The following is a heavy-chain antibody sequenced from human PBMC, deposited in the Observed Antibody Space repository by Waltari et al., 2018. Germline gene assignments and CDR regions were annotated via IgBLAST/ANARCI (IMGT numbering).Heavy chain of an antibody. CDR3: AKRKGRVVVAATLLPCDY. V-gene: IGHV3-23*01. CDR2: ISGSGGST. J-gene: IGHJ4*02. D-gene: IGHD2-15*01. CDR1: GFTLSSYA. Sequence: EVQLLESGGGLVQPGGSLRLSCASSGFTLSSYAMGLVPQAPGLEWVSAISGSGGSTYYADSVKGRFTISRDNSKNTLYLQMNSLRAEDTAVYYCAKRKGRVVVAATLLPCDYWGQGTLVTVSS.